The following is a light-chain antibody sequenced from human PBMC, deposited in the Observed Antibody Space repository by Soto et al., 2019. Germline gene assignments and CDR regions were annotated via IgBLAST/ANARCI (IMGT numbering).Light chain of an antibody. Sequence: DIQMTQSPSSLSASVGDRVTITCRASQSISSYLNWYQQKPGKAPKLPIYAASSLQSGVPSRFSGSGSGTDFTLTISSLQPDDFATYYCQQYNSYWTFGQGTKVDIK. J-gene: IGKJ1*01. CDR2: AAS. CDR3: QQYNSYWT. V-gene: IGKV1-39*01. CDR1: QSISSY.